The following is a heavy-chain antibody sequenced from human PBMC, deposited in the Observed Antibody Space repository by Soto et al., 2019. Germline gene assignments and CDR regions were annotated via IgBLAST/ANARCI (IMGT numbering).Heavy chain of an antibody. CDR3: ARDRAKTYYYGSGSYYYYGMDV. J-gene: IGHJ6*02. CDR2: IYYSGST. Sequence: SETLSLTCTVSGGSISSGGYYWSWIRQHPGKGLEWIGYIYYSGSTYYNPSLKSRVTISVDTSKNQFSLKLSSVTAADTAVYYCARDRAKTYYYGSGSYYYYGMDVWGQGTTVTVSS. V-gene: IGHV4-31*03. CDR1: GGSISSGGYY. D-gene: IGHD3-10*01.